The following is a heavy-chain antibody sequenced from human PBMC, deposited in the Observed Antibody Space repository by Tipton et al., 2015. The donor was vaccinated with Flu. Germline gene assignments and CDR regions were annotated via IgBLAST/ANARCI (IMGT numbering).Heavy chain of an antibody. CDR1: GDSIRSDYY. D-gene: IGHD4-11*01. J-gene: IGHJ5*01. V-gene: IGHV4-38-2*02. CDR2: IHHTGNR. Sequence: TLSLTCTVSGDSIRSDYYWGWIRQPPGKGLEWVGNIHHTGNRYYNPSLKSRVTMSVARSNDQFSLRLTSVTAADTAVYFCARRTFSNYVSEPKNWFDFWGQGTLVTVSS. CDR3: ARRTFSNYVSEPKNWFDF.